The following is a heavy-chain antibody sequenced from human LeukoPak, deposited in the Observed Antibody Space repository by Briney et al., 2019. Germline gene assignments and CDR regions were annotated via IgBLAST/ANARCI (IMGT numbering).Heavy chain of an antibody. CDR3: ARIDYYGSGSYYSGHWFDP. CDR1: GDSISSGGYY. V-gene: IGHV4-31*03. Sequence: SETLSLTCTVSGDSISSGGYYWSWIRQHPGKGLEWIGYIYYSGSTYYNPSLKSRVTISVDTSKNQFSLKLSSVTAADTAVYYCARIDYYGSGSYYSGHWFDPWGQGTLVTVSS. D-gene: IGHD3-10*01. J-gene: IGHJ5*02. CDR2: IYYSGST.